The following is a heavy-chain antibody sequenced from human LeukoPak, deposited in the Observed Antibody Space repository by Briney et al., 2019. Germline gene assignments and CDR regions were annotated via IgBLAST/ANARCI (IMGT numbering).Heavy chain of an antibody. CDR2: ISYDGSNK. Sequence: GGSLRLSCAASGFTFSSYAMHWVRQAPGKGPELVAVISYDGSNKYYADSVKGRFTISRDNSKNTLYLQMNSLRAEDTAVYYCASGGGFYYDSSGENWFDPWGQGTLVTVSS. V-gene: IGHV3-30*01. D-gene: IGHD3-22*01. CDR1: GFTFSSYA. J-gene: IGHJ5*02. CDR3: ASGGGFYYDSSGENWFDP.